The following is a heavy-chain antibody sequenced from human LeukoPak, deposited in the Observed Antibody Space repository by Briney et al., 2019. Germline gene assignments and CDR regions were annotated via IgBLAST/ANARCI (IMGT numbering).Heavy chain of an antibody. CDR3: ARHGYSSGSLAWFDP. CDR2: FYYSGST. Sequence: SETLSLTCTVSGGSISSYYWSWLRQPPGKGLEWIGYFYYSGSTNYNPSLKSRVTISVDTSKNQFSLKLSSVTAADTAVYYCARHGYSSGSLAWFDPWGQGTQVTVSS. D-gene: IGHD6-19*01. J-gene: IGHJ5*02. V-gene: IGHV4-59*01. CDR1: GGSISSYY.